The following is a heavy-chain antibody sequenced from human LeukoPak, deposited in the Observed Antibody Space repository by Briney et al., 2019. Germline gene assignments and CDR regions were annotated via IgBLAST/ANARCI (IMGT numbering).Heavy chain of an antibody. J-gene: IGHJ6*02. D-gene: IGHD3-3*01. CDR2: ISSNGGST. V-gene: IGHV3-64D*09. CDR1: GFTFSSYA. CDR3: CGVVILDYYYYGMDV. Sequence: PGGSLRLSCSASGFTFSSYAMHWVRQAPGKGLEYVSAISSNGGSTYYADSVKGRFTISRDNSKNTLYPQMSSLRAEDTAVYYCCGVVILDYYYYGMDVWGQGTTVTVSS.